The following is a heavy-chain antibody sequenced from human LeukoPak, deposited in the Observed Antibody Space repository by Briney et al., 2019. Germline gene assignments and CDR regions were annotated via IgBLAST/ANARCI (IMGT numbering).Heavy chain of an antibody. CDR1: GFTFDDYA. D-gene: IGHD2-2*01. CDR3: ANAIVVEDDAFDI. V-gene: IGHV3-9*01. J-gene: IGHJ3*02. CDR2: ISWNSGSI. Sequence: GGSLRLSCAASGFTFDDYAMHWVRQAPGKGLEWVSGISWNSGSIGYADSVKGRFTISRDNAKNSLYLQMNSLRAEDTALYYCANAIVVEDDAFDIWGQGTMVTVSS.